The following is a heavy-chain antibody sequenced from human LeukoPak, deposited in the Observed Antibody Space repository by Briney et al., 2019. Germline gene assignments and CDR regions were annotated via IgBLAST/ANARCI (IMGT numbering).Heavy chain of an antibody. CDR1: GFTFSSHW. CDR3: ARDQAYYYASGTYYRLDY. V-gene: IGHV3-7*05. J-gene: IGHJ4*02. Sequence: GGSLRLSCAASGFTFSSHWMYWVRQAPGKGLEWVANIQQDGSDKYYVDSVKGRFTISRDNAKNSLYLQMNSLRAEDTAVYYCARDQAYYYASGTYYRLDYWGQGTLVTVSS. CDR2: IQQDGSDK. D-gene: IGHD3-10*01.